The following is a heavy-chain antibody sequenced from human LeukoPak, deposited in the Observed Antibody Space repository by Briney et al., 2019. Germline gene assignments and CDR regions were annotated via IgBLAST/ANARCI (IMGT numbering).Heavy chain of an antibody. J-gene: IGHJ5*02. D-gene: IGHD4-17*01. CDR2: ISSSSSYT. Sequence: GGSLRLSCAASGFTFSDYYMSWIRQAPGKGLEWVSYISSSSSYTNYADSVKGRFTISRDNAKNSLYLQMNNLRAEDTAVYYCARAVDYGYNWFDPWGQGTLVTVSS. CDR1: GFTFSDYY. CDR3: ARAVDYGYNWFDP. V-gene: IGHV3-11*06.